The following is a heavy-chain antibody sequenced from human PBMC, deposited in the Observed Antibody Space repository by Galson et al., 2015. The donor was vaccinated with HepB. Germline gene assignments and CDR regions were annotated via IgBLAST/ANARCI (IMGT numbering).Heavy chain of an antibody. V-gene: IGHV1-24*01. Sequence: SVKVSCKVSGYYLTDLSIYWVRQAPGIGLEWMGGFNHEDGETTYAQKFQGRLTMTADKSTDTAYMQLSSLRSEDTAVYFCATIGPWGRGTPVTVSP. CDR2: FNHEDGET. J-gene: IGHJ5*02. CDR1: GYYLTDLS. CDR3: ATIGP.